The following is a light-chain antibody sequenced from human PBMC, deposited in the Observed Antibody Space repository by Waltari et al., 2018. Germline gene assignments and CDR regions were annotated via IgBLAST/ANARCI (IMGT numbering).Light chain of an antibody. J-gene: IGKJ2*01. CDR2: GAS. V-gene: IGKV3-15*01. CDR1: QSVSSN. Sequence: EIVMTQSPATLSVSPGERATLSCRASQSVSSNLAWYHQKPGQAPRLRIYGASTRATGIPARFSGSGSGTEFTLTISSLQSEDFAVYYCQQYNNWPPEYTFGQGTKLEIK. CDR3: QQYNNWPPEYT.